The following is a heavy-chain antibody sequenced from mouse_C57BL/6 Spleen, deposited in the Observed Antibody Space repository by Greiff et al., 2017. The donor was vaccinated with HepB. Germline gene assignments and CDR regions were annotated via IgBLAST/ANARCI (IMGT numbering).Heavy chain of an antibody. Sequence: LVESGPELVKPGASVKISCKASGYAFSSSWMNWVKQRPGKGLEWIGRIYPGDGDTNYNGKFKGKATLTADKSSSTAYMQLSSLTSEDSAVYFCARTPLLPYFDYGGQGTTLTVSS. CDR1: GYAFSSSW. V-gene: IGHV1-82*01. CDR2: IYPGDGDT. J-gene: IGHJ2*01. D-gene: IGHD1-2*01. CDR3: ARTPLLPYFDY.